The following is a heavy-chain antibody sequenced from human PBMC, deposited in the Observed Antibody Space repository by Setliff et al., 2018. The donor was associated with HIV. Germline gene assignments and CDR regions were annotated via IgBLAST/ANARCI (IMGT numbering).Heavy chain of an antibody. J-gene: IGHJ4*01. CDR2: INHSGCT. Sequence: SETLSLTCAVYGGSFSAYHWSWIRQTPGKGLEWLGEINHSGCTDYNLALESRVSMSIDTSKNQFSLKLTSVTAADTAIYYCARGRDYTGSWFRPFYLDFWGHGKLVNVSS. CDR1: GGSFSAYH. V-gene: IGHV4-34*01. D-gene: IGHD3-3*01. CDR3: ARGRDYTGSWFRPFYLDF.